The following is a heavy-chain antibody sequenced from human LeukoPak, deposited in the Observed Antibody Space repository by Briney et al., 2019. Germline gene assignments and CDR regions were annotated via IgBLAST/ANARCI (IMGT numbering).Heavy chain of an antibody. CDR2: ISGSGGST. CDR1: GFTFSSYA. V-gene: IGHV3-23*01. J-gene: IGHJ5*02. Sequence: PGGSLRLSCAASGFTFSSYAMSWVRQAPGKGLEWASAISGSGGSTYYADSVKGRFTISRDNSKNTLYLQMNSLRAEDTAVYYCAKHVYSSSWTVFVDWFDPWGQGTLVTVSS. D-gene: IGHD6-13*01. CDR3: AKHVYSSSWTVFVDWFDP.